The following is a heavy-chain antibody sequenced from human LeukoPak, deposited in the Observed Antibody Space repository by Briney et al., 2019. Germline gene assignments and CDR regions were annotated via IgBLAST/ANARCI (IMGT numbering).Heavy chain of an antibody. CDR1: GYTFTSYY. Sequence: ASVTVSCKASGYTFTSYYMHWVRQAPGQGLEWMGIINPSGGSTSYAQKFQGRVAMTRDTSISTAYMELSRLRSDDTAVYYCARGGYGDYLRNWGQGTLVTVSS. D-gene: IGHD4-17*01. J-gene: IGHJ4*02. V-gene: IGHV1-46*01. CDR3: ARGGYGDYLRN. CDR2: INPSGGST.